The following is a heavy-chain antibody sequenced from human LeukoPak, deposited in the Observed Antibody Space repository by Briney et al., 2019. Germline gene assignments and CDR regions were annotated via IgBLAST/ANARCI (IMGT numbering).Heavy chain of an antibody. CDR1: GGTFSSYA. V-gene: IGHV1-69*13. D-gene: IGHD6-13*01. Sequence: ASVNVSCKASGGTFSSYAISWVRQAPGQGLEWMGGIIPIFGTANYAQKFQGRVTITADESTSTAYMELSSLRSEDTAVYYCARDVGYSSSWYFWFDPWGQGTLVTVSS. J-gene: IGHJ5*02. CDR2: IIPIFGTA. CDR3: ARDVGYSSSWYFWFDP.